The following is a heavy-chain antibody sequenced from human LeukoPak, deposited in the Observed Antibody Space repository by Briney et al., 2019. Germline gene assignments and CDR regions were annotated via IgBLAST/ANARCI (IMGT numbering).Heavy chain of an antibody. CDR3: AKDLHYGSADY. J-gene: IGHJ4*02. Sequence: GGSLRLSCAASGFTFSSYTMTWVRQAPGKGLEWVAFIQYDKSNIYYADSVKGRFTISRDNAKNALYLQMNSLRAEDTAVYYCAKDLHYGSADYWGQGTLVTVSS. V-gene: IGHV3-30*02. CDR2: IQYDKSNI. CDR1: GFTFSSYT. D-gene: IGHD3-10*01.